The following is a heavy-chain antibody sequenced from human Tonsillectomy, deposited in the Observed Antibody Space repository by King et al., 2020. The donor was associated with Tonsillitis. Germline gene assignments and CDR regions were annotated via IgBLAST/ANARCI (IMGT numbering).Heavy chain of an antibody. CDR2: ILKDGSLK. Sequence: VQLVESGGGLVQPGGSLRLSCAASGFTFANYWMCWVRQAPGKGLEWVSNILKDGSLKNYGGSVKGRFTISRDNAQNSLYLQMNSLRAEETAVYFCATAPYSGSSDYWGQGTLATVSS. D-gene: IGHD1-26*01. V-gene: IGHV3-7*01. J-gene: IGHJ4*02. CDR3: ATAPYSGSSDY. CDR1: GFTFANYW.